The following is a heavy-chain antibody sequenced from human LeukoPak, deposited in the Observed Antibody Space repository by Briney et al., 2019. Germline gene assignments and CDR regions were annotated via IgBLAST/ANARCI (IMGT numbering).Heavy chain of an antibody. J-gene: IGHJ4*02. V-gene: IGHV1-69*13. CDR2: IIPIFGTA. Sequence: GASVKVSCKASGGTFSSYAISCVRQAPGQGLEWMGGIIPIFGTANYAQKFQGRVTITADESTSTAYMELSSLRSEDTAVYYCARERKEGDFDYWGQGTLVTVSS. CDR3: ARERKEGDFDY. CDR1: GGTFSSYA.